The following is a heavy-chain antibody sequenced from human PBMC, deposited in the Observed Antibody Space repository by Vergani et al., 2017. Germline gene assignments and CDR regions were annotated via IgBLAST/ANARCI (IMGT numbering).Heavy chain of an antibody. Sequence: QMQLVQSGPEVKKPGTSVKVSCKASGFTFTSSAVQWVRQARGQRLEWIGWIVVGSGNTNYAQKFQGRVTMTRDTSISTAYMELSRLRSDDTAVYYCARGGSSGWYGKDWGQGTLVTVSS. D-gene: IGHD6-19*01. V-gene: IGHV1-58*01. J-gene: IGHJ4*02. CDR3: ARGGSSGWYGKD. CDR2: IVVGSGNT. CDR1: GFTFTSSA.